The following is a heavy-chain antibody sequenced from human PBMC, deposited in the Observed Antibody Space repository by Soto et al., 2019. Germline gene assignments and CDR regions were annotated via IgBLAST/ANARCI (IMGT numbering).Heavy chain of an antibody. V-gene: IGHV3-7*01. D-gene: IGHD1-1*01. J-gene: IGHJ5*02. Sequence: EVQLVESGGGLVQPGGSLTLSCAASGFTFSRNWMSWVRQAPGKGLEWVANIKQDGSEKYYADAVKGRFTLSRDNVENSLYLQMNGLRAEDTAVYYCARDGDGYPAWGQGTLVTVSP. CDR3: ARDGDGYPA. CDR2: IKQDGSEK. CDR1: GFTFSRNW.